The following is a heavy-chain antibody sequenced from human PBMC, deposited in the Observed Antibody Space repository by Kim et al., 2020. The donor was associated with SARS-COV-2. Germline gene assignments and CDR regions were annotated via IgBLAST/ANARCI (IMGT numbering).Heavy chain of an antibody. CDR1: GFTFSGSA. D-gene: IGHD3-9*01. Sequence: GGSLRLSCAASGFTFSGSAMHWVRQASGKGLEWVGHIRNKANSYATAYAASVKGRFTISRDDSKNTAYLQMNSLKTEDTAVYYCTRDRDWLLHDAFDIWGQGTMVTVSS. CDR3: TRDRDWLLHDAFDI. J-gene: IGHJ3*02. CDR2: IRNKANSYAT. V-gene: IGHV3-73*01.